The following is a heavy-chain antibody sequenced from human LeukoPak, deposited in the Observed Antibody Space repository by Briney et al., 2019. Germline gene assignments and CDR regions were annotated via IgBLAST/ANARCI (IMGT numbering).Heavy chain of an antibody. CDR1: GFTVSSNY. V-gene: IGHV3-53*01. Sequence: GGSLRLSCAASGFTVSSNYMSWVRQAPGKGLEWVSVIYSGGSTYYADSVKGRFTISRDNSKNTLYLQMNSLRAEDTAVYYCAKGARRSYYDSSGYQYLADYWGQGTLVTVSS. CDR3: AKGARRSYYDSSGYQYLADY. D-gene: IGHD3-22*01. CDR2: IYSGGST. J-gene: IGHJ4*02.